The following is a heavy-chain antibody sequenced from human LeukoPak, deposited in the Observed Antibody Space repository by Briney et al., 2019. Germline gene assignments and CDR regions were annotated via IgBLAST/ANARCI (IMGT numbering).Heavy chain of an antibody. CDR1: GGTFSNYA. D-gene: IGHD1-26*01. J-gene: IGHJ5*01. CDR2: IIPIFRTT. CDR3: AKDDGSATMGFDS. V-gene: IGHV1-69*05. Sequence: SVKVSCKASGGTFSNYAFSWVRQAPGQGLEWMGGIIPIFRTTNYAEQFQGRVTTTTDESMNTAYLDLSSLRSEDTAVYYCAKDDGSATMGFDSWGQGTLVSVSS.